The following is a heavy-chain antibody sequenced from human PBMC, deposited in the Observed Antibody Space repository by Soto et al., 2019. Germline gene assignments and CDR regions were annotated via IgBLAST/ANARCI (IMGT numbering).Heavy chain of an antibody. CDR2: IIPIFGTA. CDR3: ARGSGIAAAGTVWFDP. D-gene: IGHD6-13*01. J-gene: IGHJ5*02. Sequence: SVKVSCTASGGTFSSYAISWVRQAPGQGLEWMGGIIPIFGTANYAQKFQGRVTITADESTSTAYMELSSLRSEDTAVYYCARGSGIAAAGTVWFDPWGQGTLVTVSS. CDR1: GGTFSSYA. V-gene: IGHV1-69*13.